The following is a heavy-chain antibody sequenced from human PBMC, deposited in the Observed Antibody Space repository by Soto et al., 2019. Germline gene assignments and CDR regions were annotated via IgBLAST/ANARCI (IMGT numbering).Heavy chain of an antibody. CDR2: INAGNGNT. Sequence: QVQLVQSGAEVKKPGASVKVSCKASGYTFTSYAMHWVRQAPGQRLEWMGWINAGNGNTKYSQKFQGRVTITRDTTEGTAYIELGGLRSEDTAVYYCARDFAYRGYDGRSFDYWGQGTLVTVSS. CDR3: ARDFAYRGYDGRSFDY. D-gene: IGHD5-12*01. J-gene: IGHJ4*02. V-gene: IGHV1-3*01. CDR1: GYTFTSYA.